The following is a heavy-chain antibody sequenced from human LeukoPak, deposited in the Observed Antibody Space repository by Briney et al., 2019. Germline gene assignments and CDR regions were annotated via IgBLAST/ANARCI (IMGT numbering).Heavy chain of an antibody. V-gene: IGHV3-43*02. CDR2: TSGDGGTT. Sequence: GGSLRLSCAASGFKFADYAMHWVRQVPGGGLEWVSLTSGDGGTTYFADSVEGRFTIFRDNSKNSLYLQMNSLRTEDTAFYYCAKDMVWGWFFDLWGRGTLVTVSS. J-gene: IGHJ2*01. CDR1: GFKFADYA. D-gene: IGHD7-27*01. CDR3: AKDMVWGWFFDL.